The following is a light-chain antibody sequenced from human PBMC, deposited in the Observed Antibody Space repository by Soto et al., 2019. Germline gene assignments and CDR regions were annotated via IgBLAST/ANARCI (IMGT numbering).Light chain of an antibody. V-gene: IGLV2-8*01. CDR2: DVN. Sequence: QSVLTQPPSASGSPGQSVAISCSGTSSDVGGYNYVSWYQQHPGKAPKLMIYDVNKRPSGVPDRFSGSKCGNTASLTVSGLQTEDEADYYCISYAGSNKPAFGGGTKLTVL. CDR3: ISYAGSNKPA. CDR1: SSDVGGYNY. J-gene: IGLJ2*01.